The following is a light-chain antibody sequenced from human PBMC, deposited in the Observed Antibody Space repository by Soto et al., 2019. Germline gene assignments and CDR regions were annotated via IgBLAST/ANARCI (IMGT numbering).Light chain of an antibody. J-gene: IGKJ1*01. CDR3: QQYNNWPLT. Sequence: DILMTQSPATLSVSPGEGATLSCRASQTISSNLAWYQQKPGQVPRLLMYGASTRATGIPARFSGSGSGTEFTLTISSLQSEDYAVYYCQQYNNWPLTFGQGTKVEI. V-gene: IGKV3-15*01. CDR2: GAS. CDR1: QTISSN.